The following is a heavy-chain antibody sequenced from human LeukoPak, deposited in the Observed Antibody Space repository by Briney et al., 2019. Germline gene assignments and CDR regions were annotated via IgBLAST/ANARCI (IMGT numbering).Heavy chain of an antibody. D-gene: IGHD3-22*01. CDR2: IWYDGSNK. CDR1: GFTFSSYA. Sequence: GRSLRLSCAASGFTFSSYAMHWVRQAPGKGLEWVAVIWYDGSNKYYADSVKGRFTISRDNSKNTLYLQMNSLRAEDTAVYYCARPDYYDSSGYLDYWGQGTLVTVSS. J-gene: IGHJ4*02. V-gene: IGHV3-33*08. CDR3: ARPDYYDSSGYLDY.